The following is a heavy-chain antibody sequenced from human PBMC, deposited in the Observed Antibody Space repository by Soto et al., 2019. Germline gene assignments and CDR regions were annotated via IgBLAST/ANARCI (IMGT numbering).Heavy chain of an antibody. CDR3: ARGGNVVVPARVWFDP. CDR2: INHSGST. J-gene: IGHJ5*02. Sequence: PSETLSLTCAVYGGSFSGYYWSWIRQPPGKGLEWIGEINHSGSTNYNPSLKSRVTISVDTAKNQFSLQLSSVTAADTAVYYCARGGNVVVPARVWFDPRGQGTLVTVPS. V-gene: IGHV4-34*01. CDR1: GGSFSGYY. D-gene: IGHD2-2*01.